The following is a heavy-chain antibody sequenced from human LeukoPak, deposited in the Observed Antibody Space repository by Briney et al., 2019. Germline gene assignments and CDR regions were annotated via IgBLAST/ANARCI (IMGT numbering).Heavy chain of an antibody. CDR2: ISSSGSTI. D-gene: IGHD5-18*01. CDR1: GFTFSDYY. V-gene: IGHV3-11*04. CDR3: ARDAQLWSNWFDP. Sequence: PGGSLSLXCAASGFTFSDYYMSWIRQAPGKGLEWVSYISSSGSTIYYADSVKGRFTISRDNARNSLYLQMNSLRAEDTAVYYCARDAQLWSNWFDPWGQGTLVTVSS. J-gene: IGHJ5*02.